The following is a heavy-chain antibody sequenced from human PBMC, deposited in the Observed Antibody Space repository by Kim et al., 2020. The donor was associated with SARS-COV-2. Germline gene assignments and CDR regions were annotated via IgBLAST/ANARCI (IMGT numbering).Heavy chain of an antibody. CDR1: GFSFSSYW. V-gene: IGHV3-7*03. J-gene: IGHJ3*02. Sequence: GGSLRLSCAASGFSFSSYWMSWVRQAPGKGLVWVANIKQDGSEKYYVDSVKGRFTISRDNAKNSLYLQMNSLRAEDTAVYYCARDTYYYGSGSDTAFDIWGQGTMVTVSS. CDR2: IKQDGSEK. CDR3: ARDTYYYGSGSDTAFDI. D-gene: IGHD3-10*01.